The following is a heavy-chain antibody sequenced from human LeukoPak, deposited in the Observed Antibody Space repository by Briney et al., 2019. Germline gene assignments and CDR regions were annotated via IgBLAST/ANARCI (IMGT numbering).Heavy chain of an antibody. V-gene: IGHV3-23*01. CDR2: ISTNSGNR. D-gene: IGHD4-17*01. Sequence: PGGSLILSCAASGFTFSSYGMSWVRQAPGKRLERVSAISTNSGNRFYADSVKGRFTISRDNSKTMLYLQMSSLRAEDMAVYYCAKVRVYGDYAFDVWGQGTMVTVSS. CDR1: GFTFSSYG. CDR3: AKVRVYGDYAFDV. J-gene: IGHJ3*01.